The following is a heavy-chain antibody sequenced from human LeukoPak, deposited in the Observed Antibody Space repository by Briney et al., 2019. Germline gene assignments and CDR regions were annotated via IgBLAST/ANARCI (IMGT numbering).Heavy chain of an antibody. CDR3: AKMGGDYGGLDY. CDR1: GFTFSSYA. Sequence: GGSLRLSCAASGFTFSSYAMGWVRQAPGKGLEWVSAISGSGGSTYYADSVKGRLTISRDNSKNTLYLQMNSLRAEDTAVYYCAKMGGDYGGLDYWGQGTLVTVSS. CDR2: ISGSGGST. D-gene: IGHD4-17*01. V-gene: IGHV3-23*01. J-gene: IGHJ4*02.